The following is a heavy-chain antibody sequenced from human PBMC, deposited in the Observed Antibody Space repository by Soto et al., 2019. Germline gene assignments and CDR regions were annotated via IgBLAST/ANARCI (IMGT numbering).Heavy chain of an antibody. Sequence: SETLSLTCAVSGGSISSGGYSWSWIRQPPGKGLEWIGYIYHSGSTYYNPSLKSRVTISVDRSKNQFSLKLSSVTAADTAVYYCARVGSSSSVGSRWFDPWGQGTLVTVSS. CDR2: IYHSGST. CDR1: GGSISSGGYS. V-gene: IGHV4-30-2*01. CDR3: ARVGSSSSVGSRWFDP. D-gene: IGHD6-6*01. J-gene: IGHJ5*02.